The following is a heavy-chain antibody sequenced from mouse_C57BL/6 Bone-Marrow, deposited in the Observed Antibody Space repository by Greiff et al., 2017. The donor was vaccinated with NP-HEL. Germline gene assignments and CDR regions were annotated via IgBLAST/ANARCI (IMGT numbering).Heavy chain of an antibody. Sequence: VQGVESGAELVKPGASVKMSCKASGYTFTTYPIEWVKQNHGKSLEWIGNFHPYNDDTEYNEKFKNKATLTVEKSSSTVYLELSRLTSDDSSVYYCARGGNYLYYFDYWGQGTTLTVSS. J-gene: IGHJ2*01. CDR2: FHPYNDDT. CDR3: ARGGNYLYYFDY. CDR1: GYTFTTYP. D-gene: IGHD2-1*01. V-gene: IGHV1-47*01.